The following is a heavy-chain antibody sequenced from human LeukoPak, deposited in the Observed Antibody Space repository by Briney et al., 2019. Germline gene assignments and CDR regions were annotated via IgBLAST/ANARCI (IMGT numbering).Heavy chain of an antibody. J-gene: IGHJ4*02. V-gene: IGHV3-23*01. CDR1: GFTFSSYA. CDR3: AKATSEFTSRCPDF. Sequence: GGSLRLSCAASGFTFSSYAMSWVRQAPGKGLEWVSGISNNGGSTYYADSVKGRFAISRDDSKNTLYLQMNSLRVEDTAVYYCAKATSEFTSRCPDFWGQGTLVTVSS. D-gene: IGHD3-10*01. CDR2: ISNNGGST.